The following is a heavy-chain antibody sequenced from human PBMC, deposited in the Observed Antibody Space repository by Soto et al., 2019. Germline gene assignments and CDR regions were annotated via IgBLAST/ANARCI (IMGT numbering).Heavy chain of an antibody. CDR1: GFTFSSYG. CDR2: IWYDGSNK. V-gene: IGHV3-33*01. J-gene: IGHJ6*02. Sequence: PGGSLRLSCAASGFTFSSYGMHWVRQAPGKGLEWVAVIWYDGSNKYYADSVKGRFTISRDNSKNTLYLQMNSLRAEDTAVYYCARVGNAPLWSGYYNYYYYGMDVWGQGTTVTVSS. D-gene: IGHD3-3*01. CDR3: ARVGNAPLWSGYYNYYYYGMDV.